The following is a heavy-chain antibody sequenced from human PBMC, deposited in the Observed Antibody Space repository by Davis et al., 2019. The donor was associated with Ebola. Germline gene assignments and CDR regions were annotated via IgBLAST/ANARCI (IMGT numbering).Heavy chain of an antibody. J-gene: IGHJ4*02. Sequence: GESLKISCAASGFTFNSYAMNWFLRAPGTSLQLVSGISGSSGRTYYANSVKGRFTISRDNMKNILFLQLNSLRAEDTALYYCAKVRVGPEVGRDSFDYRGQGTLVTVAP. CDR1: GFTFNSYA. CDR2: ISGSSGRT. D-gene: IGHD1-26*01. V-gene: IGHV3-23*01. CDR3: AKVRVGPEVGRDSFDY.